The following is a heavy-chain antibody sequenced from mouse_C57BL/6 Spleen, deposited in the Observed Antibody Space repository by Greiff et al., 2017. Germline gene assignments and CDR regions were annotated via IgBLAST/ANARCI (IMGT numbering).Heavy chain of an antibody. CDR1: GYAFSSSW. CDR2: IYPGDGDT. V-gene: IGHV1-82*01. Sequence: QVQLQQSGPELVKPGASVKISCKASGYAFSSSWMNWVKQRPGKGLEWIGRIYPGDGDTNYNGKFKGKATLTADKSSSTAYMQLSSLTSEDSAVYFCASGRVSAWFAYWGQGTLVTVSA. CDR3: ASGRVSAWFAY. J-gene: IGHJ3*01.